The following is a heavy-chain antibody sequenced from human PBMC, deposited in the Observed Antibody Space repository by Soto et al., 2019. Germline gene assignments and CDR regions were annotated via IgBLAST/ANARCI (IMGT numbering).Heavy chain of an antibody. J-gene: IGHJ4*02. CDR1: GGSISSSSYY. CDR3: ARHIDY. V-gene: IGHV4-39*01. Sequence: QLQLQESGPGLVKPSETLSLTCTVSGGSISSSSYYWGWIRQAPGKGLEWIGRIYYSGSTYYNPSLNSRITISEDTSKNQFPHKLSSVTGAETAVYYCARHIDYCGQGTLVTVSS. CDR2: IYYSGST.